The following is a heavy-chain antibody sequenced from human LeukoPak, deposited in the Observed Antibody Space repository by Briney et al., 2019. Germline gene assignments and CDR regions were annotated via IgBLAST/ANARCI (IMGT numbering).Heavy chain of an antibody. CDR2: IYHSGST. CDR3: ALVTGYYYYGMDV. V-gene: IGHV4-30-2*01. Sequence: SETLSLTCAVSGGSISSGGYSWSWIRQPPGKGLEWIGYIYHSGSTYYNPSLKSRVTISVDRSKNQFSLKLSSVTAADTAVYYCALVTGYYYYGMDVWGQGTTVTVYS. CDR1: GGSISSGGYS. J-gene: IGHJ6*02. D-gene: IGHD3-9*01.